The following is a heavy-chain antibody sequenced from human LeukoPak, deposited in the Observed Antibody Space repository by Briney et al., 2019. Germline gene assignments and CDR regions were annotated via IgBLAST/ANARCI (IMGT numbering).Heavy chain of an antibody. V-gene: IGHV4-39*01. CDR3: TDSRKYYYDSSGYRYSFRDY. Sequence: PSETLSLTCTVSGGSISSSSYYWGWIRQPPGKGLEWIGSIYYSGSTYYNPSLKSRVTISVDTSKNQFSLKLSSVTAADTAVYYCTDSRKYYYDSSGYRYSFRDYRGQGTLVTVSS. D-gene: IGHD3-22*01. CDR2: IYYSGST. J-gene: IGHJ4*02. CDR1: GGSISSSSYY.